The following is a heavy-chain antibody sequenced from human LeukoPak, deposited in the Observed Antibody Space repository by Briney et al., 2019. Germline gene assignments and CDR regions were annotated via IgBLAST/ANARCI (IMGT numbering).Heavy chain of an antibody. CDR2: ISASGGSR. Sequence: GGSLRLSCAASGFSVSNNYMAWVRQAPGKGLEWVSGISASGGSRYYADSVKGRFTISRDNSKNTVYLQMSSLRAEDTAVYYCAQDRGATVTTFAYWGQGTLVSVSS. D-gene: IGHD4-17*01. V-gene: IGHV3-23*01. J-gene: IGHJ4*02. CDR3: AQDRGATVTTFAY. CDR1: GFSVSNNY.